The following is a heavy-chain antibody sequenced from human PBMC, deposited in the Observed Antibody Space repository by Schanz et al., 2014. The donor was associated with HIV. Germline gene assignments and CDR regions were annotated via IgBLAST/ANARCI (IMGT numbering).Heavy chain of an antibody. CDR1: GFTFNVYG. Sequence: QGQLVESGGGVVRPGRSLRLSCTATGFTFNVYGMHWVRPAPGKGLEWVARISPDGDTQHYADSLKGRFTISRDNFKNTLDLQMDSLRPDDTAVYYCAKGYTSSSVFNLWGRGTLVTVSS. CDR3: AKGYTSSSVFNL. CDR2: ISPDGDTQ. V-gene: IGHV3-30*18. J-gene: IGHJ2*01. D-gene: IGHD6-6*01.